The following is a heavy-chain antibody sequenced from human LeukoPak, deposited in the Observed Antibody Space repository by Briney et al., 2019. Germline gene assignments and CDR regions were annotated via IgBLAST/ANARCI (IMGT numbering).Heavy chain of an antibody. D-gene: IGHD4-23*01. CDR1: GFTLSSYW. J-gene: IGHJ4*02. CDR3: ARYIETPRRDLDY. V-gene: IGHV3-7*01. CDR2: IKQDGSEK. Sequence: GGSLRLSCAASGFTLSSYWMSWVRQAPGKGLEWVARIKQDGSEKHYVDSVKGRFTISRDNAKNSVYLQMNTLRAEDTAVYYCARYIETPRRDLDYWGQGTLVTVSS.